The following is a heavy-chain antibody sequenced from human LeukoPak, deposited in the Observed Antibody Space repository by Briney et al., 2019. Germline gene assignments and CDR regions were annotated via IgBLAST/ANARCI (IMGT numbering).Heavy chain of an antibody. CDR1: GFTFSSYW. D-gene: IGHD5-24*01. J-gene: IGHJ4*02. Sequence: GGSLRLSCAASGFTFSSYWMHWVRQAPGKGLVWVSRINSDGSSTSYADSVKGRLTISRDNAKNSLYLQMNSLRAEDTAVYYCARDRGWLQFENWGQGTLVTVSS. V-gene: IGHV3-74*01. CDR2: INSDGSST. CDR3: ARDRGWLQFEN.